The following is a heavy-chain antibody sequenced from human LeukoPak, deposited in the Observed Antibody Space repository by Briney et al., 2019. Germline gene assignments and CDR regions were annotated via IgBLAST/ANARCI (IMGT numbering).Heavy chain of an antibody. J-gene: IGHJ6*03. CDR3: ARELASVDTASYYIDV. D-gene: IGHD5-18*01. Sequence: ASVKVSCKASGYTFTGYYMHWVRQAPGQGLEWMGWINPNSGGTNYAQKFQGRVTMTRDTSISTAYMELSRLRSDDTAVYYCARELASVDTASYYIDVWGKGTTVTVSS. V-gene: IGHV1-2*02. CDR2: INPNSGGT. CDR1: GYTFTGYY.